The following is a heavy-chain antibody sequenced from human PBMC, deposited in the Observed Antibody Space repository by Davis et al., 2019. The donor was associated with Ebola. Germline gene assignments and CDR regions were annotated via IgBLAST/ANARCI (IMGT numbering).Heavy chain of an antibody. D-gene: IGHD5-24*01. CDR3: ARDPNRRDGYNSFDY. J-gene: IGHJ4*02. CDR2: ISAYNGNT. V-gene: IGHV1-18*01. CDR1: GYTFTSYG. Sequence: ASVKVSCKASGYTFTSYGISWVRQAPGQGLERMGWISAYNGNTNYAQKLQGRVTMTTDTSTSTAYMELRSLRSDDTAVYYCARDPNRRDGYNSFDYWGQGTLVTVSS.